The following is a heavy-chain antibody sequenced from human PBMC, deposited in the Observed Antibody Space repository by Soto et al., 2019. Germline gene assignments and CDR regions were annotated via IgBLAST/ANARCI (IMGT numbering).Heavy chain of an antibody. CDR2: FSGGRDTT. J-gene: IGHJ4*02. Sequence: GGSLRLSCVASGFTFSSYAMSWVRQAPGQRLEWVATFSGGRDTTWHADSVKGRFTVSRGSSKNTLSLQMNSLRPEDTALYYCAKATSATCTGSICYSFDYWGQGTLVTVSS. CDR3: AKATSATCTGSICYSFDY. CDR1: GFTFSSYA. V-gene: IGHV3-23*01. D-gene: IGHD2-21*01.